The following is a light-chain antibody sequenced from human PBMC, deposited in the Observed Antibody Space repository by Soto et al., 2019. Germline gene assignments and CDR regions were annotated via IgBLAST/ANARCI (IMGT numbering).Light chain of an antibody. CDR3: SSYTSSSTYVV. CDR2: DVS. V-gene: IGLV2-14*01. Sequence: QSVLTQPASVSGSPGQSITISCTGTSSDVGGYNYVSWYQQHPGKAPKLMIYDVSNRPSGVSNRFSGSKSGNTASLTISGLQADDEEDYYCSSYTSSSTYVVFGGGTKLTVL. J-gene: IGLJ2*01. CDR1: SSDVGGYNY.